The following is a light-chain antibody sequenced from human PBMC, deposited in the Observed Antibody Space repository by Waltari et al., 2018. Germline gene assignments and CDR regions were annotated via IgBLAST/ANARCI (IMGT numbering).Light chain of an antibody. V-gene: IGKV1-39*01. CDR3: QQSYSTPVT. Sequence: DIQMTQSPSSLSASVGDRVTITCRASQSISSYLNWYQQKPGKAPKLLIYASSSLQSGVPSRFSGSGSVTDFTLTISSVQPEEFATYYCQQSYSTPVTFGPGTKVDIK. CDR1: QSISSY. J-gene: IGKJ3*01. CDR2: ASS.